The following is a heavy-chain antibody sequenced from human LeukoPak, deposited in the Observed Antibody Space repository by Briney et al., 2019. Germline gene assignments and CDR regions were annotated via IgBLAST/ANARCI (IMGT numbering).Heavy chain of an antibody. CDR3: ARAPVAASYYFDY. J-gene: IGHJ4*02. V-gene: IGHV3-33*01. CDR1: GFTFSSYV. CDR2: IWSDGSNK. D-gene: IGHD6-19*01. Sequence: GGSLRLSCAASGFTFSSYVMHWVRQAPGKGLEWVAVIWSDGSNKYYADSVKGRFTISRDNTKNTLFLQMNTLRAEDTAVYYCARAPVAASYYFDYWGQGTLVTVSS.